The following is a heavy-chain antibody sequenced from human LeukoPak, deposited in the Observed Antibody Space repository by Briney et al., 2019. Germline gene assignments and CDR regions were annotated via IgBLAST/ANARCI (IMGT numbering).Heavy chain of an antibody. Sequence: SETLSLTCTVSGGSISGSSYYWGWIRQPPGKGLEWIGSIYYSGSTYYNPSLKSPVTISVDTSKNQFSLKLSSVTAADTAVYYCARERRGSGWFDPWGQGTLVTVSS. CDR1: GGSISGSSYY. CDR3: ARERRGSGWFDP. CDR2: IYYSGST. V-gene: IGHV4-39*02. J-gene: IGHJ5*02. D-gene: IGHD3-10*01.